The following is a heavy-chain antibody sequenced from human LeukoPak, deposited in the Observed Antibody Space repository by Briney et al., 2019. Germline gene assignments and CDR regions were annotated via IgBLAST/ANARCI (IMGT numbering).Heavy chain of an antibody. CDR1: GYTFTGYY. CDR2: ISAYNGNT. Sequence: GASVKVSCKASGYTFTGYYMHWVRQAPGQGLEWMGWISAYNGNTNYAQKLQGRVTMTTDTSTSTAYMELRSLRSDDTAVYYCARDYYGSGSYVGGIWYFQHWGQGTLVTVSS. J-gene: IGHJ1*01. CDR3: ARDYYGSGSYVGGIWYFQH. D-gene: IGHD3-10*01. V-gene: IGHV1-18*04.